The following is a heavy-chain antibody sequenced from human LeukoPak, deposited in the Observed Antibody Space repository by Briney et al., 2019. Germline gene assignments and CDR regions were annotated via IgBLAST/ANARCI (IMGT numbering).Heavy chain of an antibody. V-gene: IGHV4-39*01. D-gene: IGHD4-17*01. CDR3: VRRLKSYDDYAYFDY. CDR1: GGSISSSHSS. J-gene: IGHJ4*02. Sequence: KSSETLSLTCTVSGGSISSSHSSWDWIRQPPGKGLEWIASIFYSGNTYYNPSLTSRVTISVDTSKNQFSLKVRSVTAADTAVYYCVRRLKSYDDYAYFDYWGQGTLVTASS. CDR2: IFYSGNT.